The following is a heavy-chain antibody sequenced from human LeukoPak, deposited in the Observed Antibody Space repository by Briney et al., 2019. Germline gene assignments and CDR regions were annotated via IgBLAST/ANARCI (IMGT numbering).Heavy chain of an antibody. CDR3: ARDHRGSGSRYYYYYMDV. CDR2: INSDGSST. J-gene: IGHJ6*03. V-gene: IGHV3-74*01. D-gene: IGHD3-10*01. CDR1: GFTFSSYW. Sequence: GGSLRLSCAASGFTFSSYWMHWVRHAPGKGLVWVSRINSDGSSTSYADSVKGRFTISRDNAKNTLYLQMNSLRAEDTAVYYCARDHRGSGSRYYYYYMDVWGKGTTVTISS.